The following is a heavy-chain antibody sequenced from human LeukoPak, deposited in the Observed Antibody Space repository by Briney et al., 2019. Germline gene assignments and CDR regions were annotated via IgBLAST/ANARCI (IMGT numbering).Heavy chain of an antibody. D-gene: IGHD3-3*01. V-gene: IGHV3-7*01. CDR1: GFTFSSYA. Sequence: GGSLRLFCAASGFTFSSYAMHWVRQAPGKGLEWVANIKQDGSEKYYVDSVKGRFTISRDNAKNSLYLQMNSLRAEDTAVYYCARCDFWSGYYAYMDVWGKGTTVTVSS. CDR2: IKQDGSEK. J-gene: IGHJ6*03. CDR3: ARCDFWSGYYAYMDV.